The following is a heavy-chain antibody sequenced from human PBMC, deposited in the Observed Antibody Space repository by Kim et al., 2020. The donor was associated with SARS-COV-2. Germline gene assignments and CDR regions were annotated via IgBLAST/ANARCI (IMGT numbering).Heavy chain of an antibody. CDR2: ISGGGAKT. CDR1: GFTFDNYG. V-gene: IGHV3-23*01. D-gene: IGHD3-16*01. J-gene: IGHJ3*02. CDR3: AKGYAGWGFDSFDI. Sequence: GGSLRLSCAASGFTFDNYGMCWVRQVPGKGVEWVSCISGGGAKTCYAGSVKGRFTISRDNPKNSLSLQMNSLRAEDTALYYCAKGYAGWGFDSFDIWG.